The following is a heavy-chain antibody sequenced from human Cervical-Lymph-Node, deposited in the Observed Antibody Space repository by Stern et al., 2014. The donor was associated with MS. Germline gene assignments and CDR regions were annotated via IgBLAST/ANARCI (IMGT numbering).Heavy chain of an antibody. V-gene: IGHV3-33*01. J-gene: IGHJ6*02. Sequence: VQLVESGGGVVQPGRSLRLSCAASGFTFRSFAMHWVRQAPGKGPEWVAVLWFDGSNPNYADSVKRRFTISRDNFKTTLYLQMSSLRAEYTAVYYCARDIDSSSWAHYYYAMDVWGQGTTVTVSS. CDR1: GFTFRSFA. CDR3: ARDIDSSSWAHYYYAMDV. D-gene: IGHD6-13*01. CDR2: LWFDGSNP.